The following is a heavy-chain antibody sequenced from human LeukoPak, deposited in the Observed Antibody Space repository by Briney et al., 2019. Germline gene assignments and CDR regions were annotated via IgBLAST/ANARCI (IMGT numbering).Heavy chain of an antibody. CDR3: AKPPNYYDSSGYYSN. Sequence: GGSLRLSCAASGFTFSNYAMHWVRQAPGKGLEWVSAISGNGASPYYADSVKGRFSISRDNSENILYLQMNSLRAEDTAVYYCAKPPNYYDSSGYYSNWGQGTLVTVSS. V-gene: IGHV3-23*01. CDR2: ISGNGASP. CDR1: GFTFSNYA. J-gene: IGHJ4*02. D-gene: IGHD3-22*01.